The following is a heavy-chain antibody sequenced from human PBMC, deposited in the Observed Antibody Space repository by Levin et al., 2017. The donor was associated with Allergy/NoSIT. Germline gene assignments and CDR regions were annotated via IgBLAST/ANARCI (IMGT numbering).Heavy chain of an antibody. CDR2: IYSGGST. Sequence: GESLKISCAASGFTVSSNYMSWVRQAPGKGLEWVSVIYSGGSTYYADSVKGRFTISRDNSKNTLYLQMNSLRAEDTAVYYCARGGFMVRGVTNAFDIWGQGTMVTVSS. J-gene: IGHJ3*02. CDR3: ARGGFMVRGVTNAFDI. CDR1: GFTVSSNY. V-gene: IGHV3-66*01. D-gene: IGHD3-10*01.